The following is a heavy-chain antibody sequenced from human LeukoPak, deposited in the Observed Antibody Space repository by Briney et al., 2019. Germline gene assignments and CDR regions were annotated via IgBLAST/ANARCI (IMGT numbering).Heavy chain of an antibody. CDR1: GGSISSSSYY. Sequence: SETLSLTCTVSGGSISSSSYYWGWIRQPPGKVLEWIGSIYYSGSTYYNPSLKSRVTISVDTSKNQFSLKLSSVTAADTAVYYCARDPSDGYNYVAGDYWGQGTLVTVSS. V-gene: IGHV4-39*07. D-gene: IGHD5-24*01. J-gene: IGHJ4*02. CDR2: IYYSGST. CDR3: ARDPSDGYNYVAGDY.